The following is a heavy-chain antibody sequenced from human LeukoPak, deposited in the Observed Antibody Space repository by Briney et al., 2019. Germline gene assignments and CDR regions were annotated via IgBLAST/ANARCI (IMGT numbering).Heavy chain of an antibody. CDR2: ISYDGSNK. D-gene: IGHD2-2*01. J-gene: IGHJ4*02. V-gene: IGHV3-30*18. CDR1: GFTFSSYG. CDR3: AKDPHIVVVPAAVPDY. Sequence: GGSLRLSCAASGFTFSSYGMHWVRQAPGKGLEGVAVISYDGSNKYYADSVKGRFTISRDNSKNTLYLQMNSLRAEDTAVYYCAKDPHIVVVPAAVPDYWGQGTLVTVSS.